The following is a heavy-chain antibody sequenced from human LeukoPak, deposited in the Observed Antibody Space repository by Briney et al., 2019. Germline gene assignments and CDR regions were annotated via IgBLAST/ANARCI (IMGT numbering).Heavy chain of an antibody. V-gene: IGHV3-30*01. CDR3: ARSPRVAVSGASYFDL. D-gene: IGHD6-19*01. J-gene: IGHJ4*02. Sequence: AVKSRFIISRDNSKNTLFLQMNSLISDDTSVYYCARSPRVAVSGASYFDLWGQGTLVTVSS.